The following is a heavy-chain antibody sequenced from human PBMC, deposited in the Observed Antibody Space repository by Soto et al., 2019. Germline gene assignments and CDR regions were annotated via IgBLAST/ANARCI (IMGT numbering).Heavy chain of an antibody. Sequence: PGGSLRLSCAASGFTFSSYAMHWVRQAPGKGLEWVAVISYDGSNKYYADSVKGRFTISRDNSKNTLYLQMNSLRAEDTAVYYCARGPRVGLVINYWGQGTLVTVSS. D-gene: IGHD3-9*01. CDR3: ARGPRVGLVINY. CDR2: ISYDGSNK. J-gene: IGHJ4*02. V-gene: IGHV3-30-3*01. CDR1: GFTFSSYA.